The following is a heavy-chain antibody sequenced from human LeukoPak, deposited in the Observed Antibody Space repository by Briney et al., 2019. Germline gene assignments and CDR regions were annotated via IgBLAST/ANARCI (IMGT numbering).Heavy chain of an antibody. V-gene: IGHV3-48*01. J-gene: IGHJ5*02. Sequence: TGGSLRLSCAASGFTFSSYSMNWVRQAPGKGLEWVSYISSSSSTISYADSVKGRFTISRDNAKNSLYLQMNSLRAEDTAVYYCARGPSSGHYNWFDPWGQGTLVTVSS. CDR1: GFTFSSYS. CDR3: ARGPSSGHYNWFDP. D-gene: IGHD3-22*01. CDR2: ISSSSSTI.